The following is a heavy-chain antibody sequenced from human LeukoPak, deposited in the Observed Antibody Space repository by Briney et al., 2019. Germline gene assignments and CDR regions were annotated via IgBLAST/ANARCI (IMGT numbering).Heavy chain of an antibody. Sequence: GGSLRLSCAASGCTVSSNYMSWVRQAPGKGLEWVSVIYSVGSTYYADSVKGRFTISRDNSKNTLYLQMNSLRAEDTAVYYCARGRAYCGGDCYSPVYYFDYWGQGTLVTVSS. V-gene: IGHV3-53*01. J-gene: IGHJ4*02. CDR1: GCTVSSNY. D-gene: IGHD2-21*02. CDR2: IYSVGST. CDR3: ARGRAYCGGDCYSPVYYFDY.